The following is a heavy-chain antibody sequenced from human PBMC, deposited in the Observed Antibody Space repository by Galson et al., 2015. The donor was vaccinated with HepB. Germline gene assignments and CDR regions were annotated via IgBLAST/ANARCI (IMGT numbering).Heavy chain of an antibody. Sequence: SLRLSCAASGFTFSSYAMHWVRQAPGKGLEWVAVISYDGSNKYYADSVKGRFTISRDNSKNTLYLQMNSLRAEDTAVYYCARVEWRSSSLLPRGDYWGQGTLVTVSS. V-gene: IGHV3-30-3*01. CDR1: GFTFSSYA. J-gene: IGHJ4*02. D-gene: IGHD2-15*01. CDR2: ISYDGSNK. CDR3: ARVEWRSSSLLPRGDY.